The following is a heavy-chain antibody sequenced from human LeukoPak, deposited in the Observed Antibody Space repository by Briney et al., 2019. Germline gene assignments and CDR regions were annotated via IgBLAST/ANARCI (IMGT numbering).Heavy chain of an antibody. CDR2: IYYSGST. J-gene: IGHJ5*02. V-gene: IGHV4-39*01. Sequence: SETLSLTCTVSGGSISSSSYYWGWIRQPPGKGLEWIGSIYYSGSTYYNPSLKSRVTISVDTSKNQFSLKLSSVTAADTAVYYCARHGSGSYYRSFDPWGQGTLVTVSS. D-gene: IGHD3-10*01. CDR1: GGSISSSSYY. CDR3: ARHGSGSYYRSFDP.